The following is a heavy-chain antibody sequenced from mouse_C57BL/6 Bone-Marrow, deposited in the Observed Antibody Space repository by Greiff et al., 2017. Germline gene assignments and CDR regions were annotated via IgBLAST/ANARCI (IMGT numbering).Heavy chain of an antibody. CDR1: GFTFSSYA. Sequence: EVQVVESGGGLVKPGGSLKLSCAASGFTFSSYAMSWVRQTPEKRLEWVATISDGGSYTYYPDNVKGRYTISRDKAKNNLYLQMSPLKSEDTAVYYCARLRLDYWDRGTALTVTS. CDR2: ISDGGSYT. CDR3: ARLRLDY. V-gene: IGHV5-4*01. J-gene: IGHJ2*01. D-gene: IGHD1-1*01.